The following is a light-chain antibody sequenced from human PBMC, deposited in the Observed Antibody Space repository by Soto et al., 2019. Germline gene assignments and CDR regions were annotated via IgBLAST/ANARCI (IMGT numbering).Light chain of an antibody. J-gene: IGKJ5*01. CDR2: DAS. Sequence: EIVMTQSPATLSVSPGERAPLSCRASQTVSSNLAWYQQKPGQAPRLLIYDASTRATGIPVRFRGSGSGTEFTLTISSLQSEDSAVYYCHQYNNWPPITFGQGTRLEIK. V-gene: IGKV3-15*01. CDR1: QTVSSN. CDR3: HQYNNWPPIT.